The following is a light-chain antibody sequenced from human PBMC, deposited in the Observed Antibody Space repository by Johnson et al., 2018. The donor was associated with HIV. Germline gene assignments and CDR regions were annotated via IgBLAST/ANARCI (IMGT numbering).Light chain of an antibody. CDR3: GTWDSSLSAHV. V-gene: IGLV1-51*01. CDR1: SSNVGSSF. J-gene: IGLJ1*01. CDR2: DNN. Sequence: QSVLTQPPSVSAAPGQTVTISCSGSSSNVGSSFVSWYRQVPGTAPKLLIYDNNKRPSGIPDRFSGSKSGTSATLGITGLQTGDEADYYCGTWDSSLSAHVFGTGTKVTVL.